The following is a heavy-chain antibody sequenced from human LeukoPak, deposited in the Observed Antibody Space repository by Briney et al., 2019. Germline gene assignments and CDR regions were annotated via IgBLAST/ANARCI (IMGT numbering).Heavy chain of an antibody. D-gene: IGHD3-3*01. CDR3: ARVDDFWSGYGWFDP. J-gene: IGHJ5*02. V-gene: IGHV4-59*01. CDR2: IYYSGST. Sequence: TSETLSLTCTVSGGSISSYYWSWIRQPPGKGLEWIGYIYYSGSTNYNPSLKSRVTISVDTSKNQFSLKLSSVTAADTAVYYCARVDDFWSGYGWFDPWGQGTLVTVSS. CDR1: GGSISSYY.